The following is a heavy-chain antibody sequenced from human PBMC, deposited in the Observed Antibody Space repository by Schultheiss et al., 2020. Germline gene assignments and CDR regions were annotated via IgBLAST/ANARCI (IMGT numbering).Heavy chain of an antibody. J-gene: IGHJ4*02. D-gene: IGHD3-16*01. CDR2: IYYSGST. Sequence: SETLSLTCTVSGGSISSYYWSWIRQPPGKGLEWIGYIYYSGSTNYNPSLKSRVTISVDTSKNQFSLKLSSVTAADTAVYYCARDDDSYIEYWGQGTLVTVSS. V-gene: IGHV4-59*12. CDR1: GGSISSYY. CDR3: ARDDDSYIEY.